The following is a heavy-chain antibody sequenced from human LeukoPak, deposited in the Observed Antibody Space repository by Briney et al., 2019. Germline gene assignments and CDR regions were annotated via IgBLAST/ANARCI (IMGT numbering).Heavy chain of an antibody. CDR2: IAGKAYGGTT. CDR3: SRDSYGHDPRNSFDY. V-gene: IGHV3-49*03. J-gene: IGHJ4*02. CDR1: GFTLGDSS. Sequence: PGGSLRLSCLGSGFTLGDSSVSWFRQAPGKGLEWVGFIAGKAYGGTTEYAASVRGRFTISRDDSKSIAYPQMNSLKTEDTAVYYCSRDSYGHDPRNSFDYWGQGTLVTVSS. D-gene: IGHD5-18*01.